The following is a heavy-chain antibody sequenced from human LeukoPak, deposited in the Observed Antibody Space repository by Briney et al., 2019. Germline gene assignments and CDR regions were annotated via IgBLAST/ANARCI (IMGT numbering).Heavy chain of an antibody. CDR3: ATPASSGYPNWFDP. V-gene: IGHV1-24*01. J-gene: IGHJ5*02. CDR2: FDPEDGET. CDR1: GYTPTELS. D-gene: IGHD3-22*01. Sequence: ASVKVSCKVSGYTPTELSMHWVRQAPGKGLEWMGGFDPEDGETIYAQKFQGRVTMTEDTSTDTAYMELSSLRSEDTAVYYCATPASSGYPNWFDPWGQGTLVTVSS.